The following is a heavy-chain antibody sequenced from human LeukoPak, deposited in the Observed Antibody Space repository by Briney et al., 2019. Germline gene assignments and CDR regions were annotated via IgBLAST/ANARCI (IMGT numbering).Heavy chain of an antibody. Sequence: GASVKVSCKASEYTFASYDINWVRQAPGQGLEWMGWMNPNSGNTGYAQKFQGRVTMTRNTSINIAYMELSSLRFEDTAVYYCARSSWGDVASGKSFEFWGQGTLVTVSS. V-gene: IGHV1-8*01. CDR1: EYTFASYD. CDR3: ARSSWGDVASGKSFEF. D-gene: IGHD6-13*01. CDR2: MNPNSGNT. J-gene: IGHJ4*02.